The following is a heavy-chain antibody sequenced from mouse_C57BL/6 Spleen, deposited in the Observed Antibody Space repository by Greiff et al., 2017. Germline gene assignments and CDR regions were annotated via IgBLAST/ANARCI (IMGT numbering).Heavy chain of an antibody. V-gene: IGHV1-72*01. Sequence: QVHLKQPGAELVQPGASVKMSCKASGYTFTSYWMHWVKQRPGRGLEWIGRIDPNNGGTKYNEKFKGKATLTVDKPSSTADMQLSILTSEDSAVYYCAREGNGYPDSLAYWGQGTLVTVSS. CDR1: GYTFTSYW. CDR2: IDPNNGGT. CDR3: AREGNGYPDSLAY. J-gene: IGHJ3*01. D-gene: IGHD2-2*01.